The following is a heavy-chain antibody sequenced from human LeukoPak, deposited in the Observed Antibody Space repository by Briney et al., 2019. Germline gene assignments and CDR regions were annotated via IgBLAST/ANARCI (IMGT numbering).Heavy chain of an antibody. Sequence: TGRSLRLSCEASGLRFSDYSMNWVRQTPGKGLQWISYIRSSERTTYYTHSVTGRLTISRDKEKSSLYLLMSRRRDEDTGIYYCARNTIFHPWGEGALVTVSS. D-gene: IGHD3-9*01. CDR3: ARNTIFHP. V-gene: IGHV3-48*02. CDR2: IRSSERTT. CDR1: GLRFSDYS. J-gene: IGHJ5*02.